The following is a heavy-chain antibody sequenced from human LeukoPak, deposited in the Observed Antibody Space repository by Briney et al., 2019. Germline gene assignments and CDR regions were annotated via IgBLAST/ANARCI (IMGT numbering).Heavy chain of an antibody. CDR3: ARGRGYGDYFDY. CDR1: GYTFTGYY. CDR2: INPNSGNT. Sequence: ASVKVSCKASGYTFTGYYMHWVRQAPGQGLEWMGWINPNSGNTGYAQKFQGRVTMTRNTSISTAYMELSSLRSEDTAVYYCARGRGYGDYFDYWGQGTLVTVSS. J-gene: IGHJ4*02. V-gene: IGHV1-8*02. D-gene: IGHD4-17*01.